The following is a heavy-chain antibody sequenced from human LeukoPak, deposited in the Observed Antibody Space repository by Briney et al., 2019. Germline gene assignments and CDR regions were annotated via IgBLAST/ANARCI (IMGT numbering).Heavy chain of an antibody. D-gene: IGHD6-19*01. Sequence: GGSLRLSCAASGFTFSSYGMHRVRQAPGKGLEWVAVISYDGSNKYYADSVKGRFTISRDNSKNTLYLQMNSLRAEDTAVYYCAKDGVLRSGWYHYFDYWGQGTLVTVSS. CDR2: ISYDGSNK. CDR3: AKDGVLRSGWYHYFDY. CDR1: GFTFSSYG. V-gene: IGHV3-30*18. J-gene: IGHJ4*02.